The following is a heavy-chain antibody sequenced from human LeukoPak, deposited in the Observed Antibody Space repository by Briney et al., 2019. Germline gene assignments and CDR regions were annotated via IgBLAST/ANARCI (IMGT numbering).Heavy chain of an antibody. CDR2: IKSKTDGGTT. CDR1: GFTFSNAW. J-gene: IGHJ4*02. CDR3: TTDVLEAVAGKFDY. D-gene: IGHD6-19*01. V-gene: IGHV3-15*01. Sequence: GGSLRLSCAAPGFTFSNAWMSWVRQAPGKGLEWVGRIKSKTDGGTTDYAAPVKGRFTISRDDSKNTLYLQMNSLKTEDTAVYYCTTDVLEAVAGKFDYWGQGTLVTVSS.